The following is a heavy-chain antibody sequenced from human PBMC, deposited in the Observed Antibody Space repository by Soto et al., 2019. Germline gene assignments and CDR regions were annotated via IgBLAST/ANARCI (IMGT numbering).Heavy chain of an antibody. CDR1: GDSITPYY. Sequence: QVQLQESGPGLVKPSETLSLTCTVSGDSITPYYWSWIRQPPGKRLEWIGYISSSGFTNYNPSLNSRVTIPVDASKNQFSLKLSSLTAAYTAVYYCVRDCYSSSCFDLWGQGTLVTVSS. V-gene: IGHV4-59*01. CDR3: VRDCYSSSCFDL. D-gene: IGHD6-13*01. J-gene: IGHJ4*02. CDR2: ISSSGFT.